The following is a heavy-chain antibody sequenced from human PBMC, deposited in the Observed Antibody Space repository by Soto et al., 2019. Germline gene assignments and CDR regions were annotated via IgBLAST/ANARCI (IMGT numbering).Heavy chain of an antibody. CDR2: IVVGSGNT. V-gene: IGHV1-58*01. CDR3: AALLNWNDDYYYGMDV. CDR1: GFTFTSSA. J-gene: IGHJ6*02. D-gene: IGHD1-20*01. Sequence: VASVKVSCKASGFTFTSSAVQWVRQARGQRLEWIGWIVVGSGNTNYAQKFQERVTITRDMSTSTAYMELSSLRSEDTAVYYCAALLNWNDDYYYGMDVWGQGTTVTVSS.